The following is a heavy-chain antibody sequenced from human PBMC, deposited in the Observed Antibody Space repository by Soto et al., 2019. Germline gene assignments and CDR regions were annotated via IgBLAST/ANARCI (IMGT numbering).Heavy chain of an antibody. CDR3: AAGGGLPRYY. CDR1: GGSISSGGYS. D-gene: IGHD5-12*01. J-gene: IGHJ4*02. CDR2: IYHSGST. V-gene: IGHV4-30-2*01. Sequence: QLQLQESGSGLVKPSQTLSLTCAVSGGSISSGGYSWSWIRQPPGKGLEWIGYIYHSGSTYYNPSLKSRVTISLDRHKNQGSLQLSSVTAADTVVYYCAAGGGLPRYYWGQGTLVTVSS.